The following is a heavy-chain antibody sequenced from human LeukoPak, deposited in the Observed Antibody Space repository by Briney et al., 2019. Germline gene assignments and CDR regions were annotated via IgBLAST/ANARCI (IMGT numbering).Heavy chain of an antibody. CDR1: GFPFSPDW. CDR3: ASLDTAAIRPGGY. D-gene: IGHD5-18*01. V-gene: IGHV3-7*01. CDR2: INKSGSET. Sequence: GGSLRLSCAASGFPFSPDWMSWVRQAPGKGLEWVAMINKSGSETHYVDSVKGRFTISRDSARNSLYLQMSILNADDTAVYYCASLDTAAIRPGGYWGQGTLVTVSS. J-gene: IGHJ4*02.